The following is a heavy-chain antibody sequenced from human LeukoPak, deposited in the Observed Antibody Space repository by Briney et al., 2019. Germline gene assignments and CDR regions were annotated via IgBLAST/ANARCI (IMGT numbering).Heavy chain of an antibody. Sequence: GESLKISCQGSGYSFTSYWIGWVRQMPGKGLEWMGIIYPGDSDTRYRPSFQGQVTISADKSISTAYLQWSSLKASDTAMYYCARQDCSSTSCYSLIWGQGTLVTVSS. CDR3: ARQDCSSTSCYSLI. V-gene: IGHV5-51*01. D-gene: IGHD2-2*01. CDR1: GYSFTSYW. J-gene: IGHJ4*02. CDR2: IYPGDSDT.